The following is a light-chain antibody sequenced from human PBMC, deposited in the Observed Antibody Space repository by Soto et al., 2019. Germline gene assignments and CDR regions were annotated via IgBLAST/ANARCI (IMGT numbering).Light chain of an antibody. J-gene: IGKJ1*01. CDR1: QSVSSTY. V-gene: IGKV3-20*01. Sequence: DIVLTQSPGTMALSPGGRSTRCGVASQSVSSTYLIWYQQKPGQAPRLLIYGASSRATGVPHRFSGGGSGTDFTLTISRLEPEDFAVYYCQHFVNSLTWTLGPGTKVEIK. CDR2: GAS. CDR3: QHFVNSLTWT.